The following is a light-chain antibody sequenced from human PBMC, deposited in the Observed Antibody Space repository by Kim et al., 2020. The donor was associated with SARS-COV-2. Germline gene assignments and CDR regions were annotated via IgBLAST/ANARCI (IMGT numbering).Light chain of an antibody. J-gene: IGLJ2*01. CDR2: VNN. Sequence: QSVLTQPPSASGTPGQSVTISCSGSSSNIGSNYVYWYQQLPGTAPKLLIYVNNQRPSGVPDRFSGSKSGTSASLAISGLRSEDEADYYCASWDDSLSGLQVVFGGGTQLTVL. CDR1: SSNIGSNY. V-gene: IGLV1-47*01. CDR3: ASWDDSLSGLQVV.